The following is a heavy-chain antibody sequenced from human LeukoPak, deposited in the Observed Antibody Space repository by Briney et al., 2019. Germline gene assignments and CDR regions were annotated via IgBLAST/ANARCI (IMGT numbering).Heavy chain of an antibody. D-gene: IGHD3-3*01. J-gene: IGHJ4*02. CDR2: IKQDGSEK. CDR3: ARPYVLRFLEWLPFDY. V-gene: IGHV3-7*01. Sequence: GGSLRLSCAASGFTFSSYWMSWVRQAPGKGLERVANIKQDGSEKYYVDSVKGRFTISRDNAKNSLYLQMNSLRAEDTAVYYCARPYVLRFLEWLPFDYWGQGTLVTVSS. CDR1: GFTFSSYW.